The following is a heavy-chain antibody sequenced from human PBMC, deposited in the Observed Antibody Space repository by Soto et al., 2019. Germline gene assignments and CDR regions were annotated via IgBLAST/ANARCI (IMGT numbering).Heavy chain of an antibody. V-gene: IGHV3-30*18. CDR2: ISYDGSNK. J-gene: IGHJ6*02. CDR1: GFTFSSYG. D-gene: IGHD3-9*01. Sequence: PGGSLRLSCAASGFTFSSYGMHWVRQAPGKGLEWVAVISYDGSNKYYADSVKGRFTISRDNSKNTLYLQMNSLRAEDTAVYYCAKEGYYDILTGYYMSLDVWGQGTTVTVSS. CDR3: AKEGYYDILTGYYMSLDV.